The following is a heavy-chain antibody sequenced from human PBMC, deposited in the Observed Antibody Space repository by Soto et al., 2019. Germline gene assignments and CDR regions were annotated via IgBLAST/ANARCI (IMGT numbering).Heavy chain of an antibody. J-gene: IGHJ2*01. CDR1: GFTFDDYA. D-gene: IGHD4-17*01. V-gene: IGHV3-9*01. CDR3: AKDMIQGRGVTTFLGWYFDL. Sequence: EVQLVESGGGLVQPGRSLRLSCAASGFTFDDYAMHWVRQAPGKGLEWVSGISWNSGSIGYADSVKGRFTISRDNSKNSLYLQMNSLRAEDTALYYCAKDMIQGRGVTTFLGWYFDLWGRGTLVTVSS. CDR2: ISWNSGSI.